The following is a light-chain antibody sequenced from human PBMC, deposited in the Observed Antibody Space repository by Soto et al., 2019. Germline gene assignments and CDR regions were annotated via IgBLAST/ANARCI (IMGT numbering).Light chain of an antibody. V-gene: IGKV3-11*01. CDR3: QQRSNWPIT. CDR1: QSVGRF. Sequence: EIVLTQSPATLSLSPGERATLSCRASQSVGRFLGWYQQKHGQAPRLLIDDASDRATGIPARFSGSGSGTDFTLTITSLEPDDFAVYYCQQRSNWPITFGQGTRLEIK. J-gene: IGKJ5*01. CDR2: DAS.